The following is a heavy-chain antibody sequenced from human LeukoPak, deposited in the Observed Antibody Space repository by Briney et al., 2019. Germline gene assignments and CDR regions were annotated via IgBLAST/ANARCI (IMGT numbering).Heavy chain of an antibody. CDR3: ARLVTRRYYGSGSYYNSYLGFDY. Sequence: KPSQTLSLTCTVSGGSISSGGYYWSWIRQHPGKGLEWIEYIYYSGSTYYNPSLKSRVTISVDTSKNQFSLKLSSVTAADTAVYYCARLVTRRYYGSGSYYNSYLGFDYWGQGTLVTVSS. V-gene: IGHV4-31*03. J-gene: IGHJ4*02. CDR2: IYYSGST. D-gene: IGHD3-10*01. CDR1: GGSISSGGYY.